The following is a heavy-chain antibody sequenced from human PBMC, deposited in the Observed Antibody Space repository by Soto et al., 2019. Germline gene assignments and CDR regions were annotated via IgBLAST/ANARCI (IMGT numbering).Heavy chain of an antibody. CDR2: IKQDGSEK. J-gene: IGHJ6*03. D-gene: IGHD6-6*01. Sequence: GGSLRLSCAASGFTFSSYWMSRVRQAPGKGLEWVANIKQDGSEKYYVDSVKGRFTISRDNAKNSLYLQMNSLRAEDTAVYYCARDQYSSSSRYYYYYYMDVWGKGTTVTVSS. V-gene: IGHV3-7*01. CDR1: GFTFSSYW. CDR3: ARDQYSSSSRYYYYYYMDV.